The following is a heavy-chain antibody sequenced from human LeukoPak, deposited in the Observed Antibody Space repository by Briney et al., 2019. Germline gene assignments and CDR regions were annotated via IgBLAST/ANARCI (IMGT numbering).Heavy chain of an antibody. CDR3: ARGGDSSGLNRFAY. D-gene: IGHD3-22*01. CDR2: ISTYNGNT. J-gene: IGHJ4*02. Sequence: ASVEVSCKASGYTFTSYGISWVRQAPGQGLEWMGWISTYNGNTNYAQKLQGRVTMTRDTSTSTAHMELRSLRSDDTAVYYCARGGDSSGLNRFAYWGQGTLVTVSS. CDR1: GYTFTSYG. V-gene: IGHV1-18*01.